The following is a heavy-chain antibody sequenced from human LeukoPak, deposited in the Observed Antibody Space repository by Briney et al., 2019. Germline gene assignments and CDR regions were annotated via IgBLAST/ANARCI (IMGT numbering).Heavy chain of an antibody. D-gene: IGHD1-1*01. Sequence: GESLKISCKGSGYSFTSYWIGWVRQMPGKGLEWMGIIYPGDSDTRYSPSFQGQVTISADKSINTAYLQWSSLKASDTAIYYCARAYNWNDVNWFDPWGQGTLVTVSS. J-gene: IGHJ5*02. CDR2: IYPGDSDT. CDR1: GYSFTSYW. V-gene: IGHV5-51*01. CDR3: ARAYNWNDVNWFDP.